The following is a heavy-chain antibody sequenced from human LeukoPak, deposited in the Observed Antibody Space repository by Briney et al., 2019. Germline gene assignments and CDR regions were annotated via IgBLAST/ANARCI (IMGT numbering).Heavy chain of an antibody. CDR1: GYTFTSYA. D-gene: IGHD4-23*01. CDR2: INAGNGNT. CDR3: ARASGNGDFDY. Sequence: ASVKVSCKASGYTFTSYAMHWVRQAPGQRLEWMGWINAGNGNTKYSQKFQGRVTMTRTPSISTVYMELSSLRSEDTAVYYCARASGNGDFDYWGQGTLVTVSS. V-gene: IGHV1-3*01. J-gene: IGHJ4*02.